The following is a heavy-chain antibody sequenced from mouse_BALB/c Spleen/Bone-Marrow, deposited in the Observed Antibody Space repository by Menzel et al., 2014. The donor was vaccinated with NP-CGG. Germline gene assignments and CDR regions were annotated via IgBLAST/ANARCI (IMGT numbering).Heavy chain of an antibody. J-gene: IGHJ3*01. CDR2: IGPANGNT. CDR1: GFNIKDTY. D-gene: IGHD1-1*01. Sequence: EVQPQQSGAELVKPGASVKLSCTASGFNIKDTYMHWVKQRPEQGLEWIGRIGPANGNTKYDPKFQGKATITADTSSNTAYLQLSSLTSEDTAVYYCASYYYGSSGFAHWGQGTLVTVSA. V-gene: IGHV14-3*02. CDR3: ASYYYGSSGFAH.